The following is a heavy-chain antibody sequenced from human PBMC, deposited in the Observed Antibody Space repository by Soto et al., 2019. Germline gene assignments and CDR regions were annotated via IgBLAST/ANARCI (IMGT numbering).Heavy chain of an antibody. V-gene: IGHV1-8*01. Sequence: ASVKVSCKASGYTFTSYDISWVRQATGQGLEWMGWMNPNNGNTDYAPKFQGRVTMTMNTSIGTAYMELSSLRSEDTAVYYCARSPRNYYALGSYSYFRHWGQGTLVTVSS. D-gene: IGHD3-10*01. CDR3: ARSPRNYYALGSYSYFRH. CDR1: GYTFTSYD. J-gene: IGHJ1*01. CDR2: MNPNNGNT.